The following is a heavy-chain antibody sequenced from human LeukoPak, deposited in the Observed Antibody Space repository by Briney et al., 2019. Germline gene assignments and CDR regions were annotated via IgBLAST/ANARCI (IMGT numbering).Heavy chain of an antibody. Sequence: GGSLRLSCAASGFTFSSYEMNWVRQAPGKGLEWVSYISSSGSTIYYADSVKGRFTISRDNAKNSLYLQMDSLRAEDTAIYYCATDSSAWSRDNWGQGTLVTVSS. J-gene: IGHJ4*02. V-gene: IGHV3-48*03. CDR1: GFTFSSYE. D-gene: IGHD6-19*01. CDR2: ISSSGSTI. CDR3: ATDSSAWSRDN.